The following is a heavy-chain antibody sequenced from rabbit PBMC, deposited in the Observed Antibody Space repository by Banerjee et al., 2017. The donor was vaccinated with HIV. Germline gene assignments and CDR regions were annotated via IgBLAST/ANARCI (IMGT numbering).Heavy chain of an antibody. CDR1: GFDFSSYG. J-gene: IGHJ4*01. D-gene: IGHD2-1*01. Sequence: QLVESGGGLVTLGGSLKLSCKASGFDFSSYGVSWVRQAPGKGLEWIGYIDTVFGSTYYATWVNGRFTISSHNAQNTLYLQLNSLTAADTATYFCARPLATMTMALYLWGQGTLVTVS. V-gene: IGHV1S7*01. CDR2: IDTVFGST. CDR3: ARPLATMTMALYL.